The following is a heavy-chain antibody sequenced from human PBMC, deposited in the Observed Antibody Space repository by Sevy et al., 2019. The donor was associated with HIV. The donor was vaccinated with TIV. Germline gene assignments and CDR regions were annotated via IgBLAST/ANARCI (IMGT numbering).Heavy chain of an antibody. CDR1: GYSFASYG. J-gene: IGHJ4*02. V-gene: IGHV1-18*01. D-gene: IGHD3-10*01. CDR2: IGVYNRNA. CDR3: ARVPTYYYGSRTYSDY. Sequence: ASVKVSCKASGYSFASYGITWVRQAPGQGLEWMGWIGVYNRNANSGQKLQGRVTMTTDTSTSTAYMELRSLRSDDTAVYYCARVPTYYYGSRTYSDYWGQGTLVTVSS.